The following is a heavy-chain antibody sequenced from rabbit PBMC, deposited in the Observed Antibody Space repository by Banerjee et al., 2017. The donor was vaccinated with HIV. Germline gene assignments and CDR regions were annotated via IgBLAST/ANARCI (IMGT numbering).Heavy chain of an antibody. Sequence: QEQLEESGGGLVQPEGSLTLTCTASGFSFSNGYVMCWVRQAPGKGLEWIACINTISGDTVYATWAKGRFTISKASSTTVTLQMTSLTAADTATYFCARDNGIYTDLWGQGTLVTVS. CDR1: GFSFSNGYV. CDR2: INTISGDT. D-gene: IGHD1-1*01. CDR3: ARDNGIYTDL. J-gene: IGHJ4*01. V-gene: IGHV1S45*01.